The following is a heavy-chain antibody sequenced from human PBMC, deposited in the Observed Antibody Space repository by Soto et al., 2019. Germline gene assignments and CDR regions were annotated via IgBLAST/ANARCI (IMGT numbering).Heavy chain of an antibody. CDR3: ARSHYDSSGYYYFGLPTAYYFDY. CDR2: IWYDGSNK. CDR1: GFTFSSYG. V-gene: IGHV3-33*01. J-gene: IGHJ4*02. D-gene: IGHD3-22*01. Sequence: GGSLRLSCAASGFTFSSYGMHWVRQAPGKGLEWVAVIWYDGSNKYYADSVKGRFTISRDNSKNTLYLQMNSLRAEDTAVYYCARSHYDSSGYYYFGLPTAYYFDYWGQGTLVTVSS.